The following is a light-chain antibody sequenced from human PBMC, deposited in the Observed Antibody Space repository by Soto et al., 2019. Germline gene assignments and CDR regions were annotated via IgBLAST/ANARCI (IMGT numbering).Light chain of an antibody. CDR1: NSDVGGYKY. CDR2: DVS. CDR3: CSYAGSYSYV. Sequence: QSVLTQPRSVSGSPGQSVTISCTGTNSDVGGYKYVSWYQQYPGKAPKLMIYDVSKRPSGVPDRFSGSKSVNTASLTISGLQAEDEADYFCCSYAGSYSYVFGTGTQLTVL. V-gene: IGLV2-11*01. J-gene: IGLJ7*01.